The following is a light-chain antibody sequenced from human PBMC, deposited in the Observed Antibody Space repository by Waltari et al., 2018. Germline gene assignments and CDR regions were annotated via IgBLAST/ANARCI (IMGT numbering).Light chain of an antibody. CDR3: ASYTSKTTWV. CDR1: NSDVGGYNY. Sequence: QSALTQPASVSGSPGQSITISCTGTNSDVGGYNYVPWYQQDPGKAPKLMIYEVSNRPPGVSHRFSGSKSGNTASLTISGLQAEDESDYYCASYTSKTTWVFGGGTKLTVL. CDR2: EVS. J-gene: IGLJ3*02. V-gene: IGLV2-14*01.